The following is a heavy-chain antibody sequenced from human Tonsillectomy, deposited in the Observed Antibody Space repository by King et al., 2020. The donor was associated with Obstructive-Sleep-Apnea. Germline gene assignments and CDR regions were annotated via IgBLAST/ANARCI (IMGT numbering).Heavy chain of an antibody. V-gene: IGHV3-43*01. J-gene: IGHJ4*02. CDR1: GFTFDDYT. Sequence: QLVQSGGVVVQPGGSLRLSCAASGFTFDDYTMHWVRQDPGKGMEWVSLISWDGVITNYENAVKGRFTISREKSKNSRFLKMNSLRTEETALYYCAKDMVGYYDSSGYYGFDYWGQGTLVTVSS. CDR3: AKDMVGYYDSSGYYGFDY. D-gene: IGHD3-22*01. CDR2: ISWDGVIT.